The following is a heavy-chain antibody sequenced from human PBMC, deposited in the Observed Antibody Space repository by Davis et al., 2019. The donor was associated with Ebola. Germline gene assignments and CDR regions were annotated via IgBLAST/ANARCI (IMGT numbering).Heavy chain of an antibody. CDR2: INPSGGST. J-gene: IGHJ6*02. D-gene: IGHD6-13*01. CDR1: GYTFTSYY. Sequence: AASVKVSCKASGYTFTSYYMHWVRQAPGQGLEWMGIINPSGGSTSYAQKFQGRVTITADEPTSTAYMELSSLRSDDTAVYYCAREPIAAAETNYYYYGMDVWGQGTTVTVSS. V-gene: IGHV1-46*01. CDR3: AREPIAAAETNYYYYGMDV.